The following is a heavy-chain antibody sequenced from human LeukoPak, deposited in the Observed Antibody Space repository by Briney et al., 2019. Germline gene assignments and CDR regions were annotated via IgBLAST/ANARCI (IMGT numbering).Heavy chain of an antibody. V-gene: IGHV4-59*01. CDR3: ARVTAAGGGFDH. Sequence: SETLSLTCTVSGGSFSGYHLSWIRQPPGQGLECIGHIYFTGSTTYNPSLKSRVTISVDTSQNQFSLSLTSVTSADTAVYYCARVTAAGGGFDHWGQGTLVTVSS. CDR1: GGSFSGYH. D-gene: IGHD2-15*01. CDR2: IYFTGST. J-gene: IGHJ4*02.